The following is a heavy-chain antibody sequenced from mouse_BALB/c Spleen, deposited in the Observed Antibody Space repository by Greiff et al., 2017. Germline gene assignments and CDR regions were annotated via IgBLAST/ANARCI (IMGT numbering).Heavy chain of an antibody. CDR3: ARRGYRYDGVMDY. V-gene: IGHV3-2*02. J-gene: IGHJ4*01. CDR2: ISYSGST. CDR1: GYSITSDYA. Sequence: VQLKESGPGLVKPSQSLSLTCTVTGYSITSDYAWNWIRQFPGNKLEWMGYISYSGSTSYNPSLKSRISITRDTSKNQFFLQLNSGTTEDTATYYCARRGYRYDGVMDYWGQGTSVTVSS. D-gene: IGHD2-14*01.